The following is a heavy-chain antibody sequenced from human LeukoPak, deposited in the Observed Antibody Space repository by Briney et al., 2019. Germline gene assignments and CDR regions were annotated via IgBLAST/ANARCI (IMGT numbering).Heavy chain of an antibody. CDR1: GYTFTSYG. Sequence: ASVKVSCKASGYTFTSYGISWVRQAPGQGLEWMGWISAYNGNTYYAQKLQGRVTMTRDMSTSTVYMELSSLRSEDTAVYYCATSITGTKADYWGQGTLVTVSS. CDR2: ISAYNGNT. CDR3: ATSITGTKADY. V-gene: IGHV1-18*01. D-gene: IGHD1-20*01. J-gene: IGHJ4*02.